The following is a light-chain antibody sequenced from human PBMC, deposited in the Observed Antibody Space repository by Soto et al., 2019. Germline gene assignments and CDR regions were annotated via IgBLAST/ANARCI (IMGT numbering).Light chain of an antibody. CDR1: QSVTNN. CDR3: QHYNNWPLT. J-gene: IGKJ4*01. CDR2: GAS. Sequence: ERVMTQSPATLSVSPGERATLSCRASQSVTNNLAWYQQKPGQAPRLLIYGASTRATGIPARFSGSGSGTEFILTIISLQAEDFAVYYCQHYNNWPLTFGGGTKLEIK. V-gene: IGKV3-15*01.